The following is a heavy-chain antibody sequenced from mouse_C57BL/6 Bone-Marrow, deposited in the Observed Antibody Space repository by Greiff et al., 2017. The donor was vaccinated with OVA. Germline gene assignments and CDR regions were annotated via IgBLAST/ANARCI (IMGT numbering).Heavy chain of an antibody. CDR3: ASDPLYYSTTMDY. D-gene: IGHD2-5*01. CDR1: GFTFSSYA. J-gene: IGHJ4*01. V-gene: IGHV5-4*01. Sequence: VQLKQSGGGLVKPGGSLKLSCAASGFTFSSYAMSWVRQTPEKRLEWVATISDGGSYTYYPDNVKGRFTISRDNAKNNLYLQMSHLKSEDTAMYYCASDPLYYSTTMDYWGQGTSVTVSS. CDR2: ISDGGSYT.